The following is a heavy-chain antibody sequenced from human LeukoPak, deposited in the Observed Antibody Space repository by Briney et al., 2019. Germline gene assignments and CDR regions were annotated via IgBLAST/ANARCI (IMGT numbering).Heavy chain of an antibody. J-gene: IGHJ4*02. CDR1: GYTFTSYG. D-gene: IGHD3-22*01. V-gene: IGHV1-2*02. CDR2: INPNSGGT. Sequence: ASVKVSCKASGYTFTSYGISWVRQAPGQGLEWMGWINPNSGGTNYAQKFQGRVTMTRDTSISTAYMELSRLGSDDTAVYYCARDNYYYDSSGNFDYWGQGTLVTVSS. CDR3: ARDNYYYDSSGNFDY.